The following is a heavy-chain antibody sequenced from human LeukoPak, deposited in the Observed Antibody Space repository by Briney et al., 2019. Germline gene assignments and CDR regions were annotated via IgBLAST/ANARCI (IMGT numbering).Heavy chain of an antibody. CDR3: ARDISDFWSGYLYYFDY. V-gene: IGHV1-2*02. CDR2: INPNSGGT. D-gene: IGHD3-3*01. Sequence: GASVKVSCKASGYTFTGYYMHWVRQAPGQGLEWMGWINPNSGGTNYAQKFQGRVTMTRDTSISTAYMELSRLRSDDTAVYYCARDISDFWSGYLYYFDYWGQGTLVTVSS. CDR1: GYTFTGYY. J-gene: IGHJ4*02.